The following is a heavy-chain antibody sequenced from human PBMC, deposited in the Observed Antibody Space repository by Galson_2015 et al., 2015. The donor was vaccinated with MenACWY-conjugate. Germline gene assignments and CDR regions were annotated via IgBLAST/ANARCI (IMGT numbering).Heavy chain of an antibody. CDR1: GGSISSYY. Sequence: SETLSLTCTVSGGSISSYYWSWIRQPPGKGLEWIGYIYYSGSTNYNPSLKSRVTISVDTSKNQFSLKLSSVTAADTAVYYCARVTSIAAAGTFWFDPWGQGTLVTVSS. D-gene: IGHD6-13*01. CDR3: ARVTSIAAAGTFWFDP. J-gene: IGHJ5*02. CDR2: IYYSGST. V-gene: IGHV4-59*01.